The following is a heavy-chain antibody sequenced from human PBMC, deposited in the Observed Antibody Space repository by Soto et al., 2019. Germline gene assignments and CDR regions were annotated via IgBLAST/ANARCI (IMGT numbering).Heavy chain of an antibody. D-gene: IGHD5-12*01. Sequence: GGSLRLSCAASGFTFSASGMHWVRQAPGKGLEWMAVISYDGSNKYYADSVKGRITISRDKSKNTLSLQMNSLRAEDTAVYHCAKDSGYEFDYWGQGTLVTVSS. CDR3: AKDSGYEFDY. CDR1: GFTFSASG. J-gene: IGHJ4*02. CDR2: ISYDGSNK. V-gene: IGHV3-30*18.